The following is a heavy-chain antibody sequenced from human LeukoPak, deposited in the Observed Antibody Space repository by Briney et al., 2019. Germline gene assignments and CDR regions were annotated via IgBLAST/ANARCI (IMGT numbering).Heavy chain of an antibody. CDR2: INHSGST. Sequence: GSLRLSCEASGFTFSNYWMHWVRQAPGKGLEWIGEINHSGSTNYNPSLKSRVTISVDTSKNQFSLKLSSVTAADTAVYYCARGPPYIVVVTAIGFFDYWGQGTLVTVSS. CDR1: GFTFSNYW. J-gene: IGHJ4*02. CDR3: ARGPPYIVVVTAIGFFDY. D-gene: IGHD2-21*02. V-gene: IGHV4-34*01.